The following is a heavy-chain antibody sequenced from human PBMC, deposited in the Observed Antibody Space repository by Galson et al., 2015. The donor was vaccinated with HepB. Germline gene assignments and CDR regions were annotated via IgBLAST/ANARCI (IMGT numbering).Heavy chain of an antibody. J-gene: IGHJ4*01. Sequence: SLRLSCAASGFTFSRHTMSWVRQTPGKGLEWVSYISRNVANTYYADSVKGRFTVSRDNARNTVYLQMTSLTAEDTAVYFCATAKFGNCAYGYFDNWGQGTLVTVAS. CDR2: ISRNVANT. D-gene: IGHD2-21*01. V-gene: IGHV3-48*04. CDR3: ATAKFGNCAYGYFDN. CDR1: GFTFSRHT.